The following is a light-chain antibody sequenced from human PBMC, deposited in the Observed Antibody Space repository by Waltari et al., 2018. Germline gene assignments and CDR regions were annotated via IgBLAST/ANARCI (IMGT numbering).Light chain of an antibody. V-gene: IGLV2-11*01. CDR2: DVT. Sequence: QSALTQPRSMSGSPGQSVTISCTGTSSDVDTHKYVSWYHYHPAKAPKVMIYDVTKRPSGVPDRFSGSKSGNTASLTISGLQAEDEADYYCCSYAGSNIWIFGGGTKLTVL. J-gene: IGLJ2*01. CDR1: SSDVDTHKY. CDR3: CSYAGSNIWI.